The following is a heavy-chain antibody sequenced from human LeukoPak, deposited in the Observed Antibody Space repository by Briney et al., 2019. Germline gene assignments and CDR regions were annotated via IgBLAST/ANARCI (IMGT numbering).Heavy chain of an antibody. J-gene: IGHJ5*02. D-gene: IGHD5-24*01. V-gene: IGHV1-69*13. CDR3: AREVRDGYNYGWFDP. CDR1: GGTFSSFA. Sequence: SVKVSCKASGGTFSSFAISWVRQAPGQGLEWMGGIIPIFGTPNYAQKFQGRVTIIADESTGTAYMELNSLRSDDTAVYYCAREVRDGYNYGWFDPWGQGTLVTVSS. CDR2: IIPIFGTP.